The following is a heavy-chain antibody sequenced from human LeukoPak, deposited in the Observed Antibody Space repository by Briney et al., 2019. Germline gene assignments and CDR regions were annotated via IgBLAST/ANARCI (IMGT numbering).Heavy chain of an antibody. CDR3: ARDYSSSWSTARGMDV. CDR2: INPNSGGT. CDR1: GYTFTSYY. Sequence: ASVKVSCKASGYTFTSYYMHWVRQAPGQGLEWMGWINPNSGGTNYAQKFQGWVTMTRDTSISTAYMELSRLRSDDTAVYYCARDYSSSWSTARGMDVWGQGTTVTVSS. J-gene: IGHJ6*02. V-gene: IGHV1-2*04. D-gene: IGHD6-13*01.